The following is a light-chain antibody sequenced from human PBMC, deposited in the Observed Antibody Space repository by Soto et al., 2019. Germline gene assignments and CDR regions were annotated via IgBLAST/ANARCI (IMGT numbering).Light chain of an antibody. CDR2: DAY. J-gene: IGKJ4*01. CDR1: QSVSTN. Sequence: EIVMTQSPATLSVSPGERDTLSCRASQSVSTNLAWYQQKPGQAPRLLIYDAYTRATGIPARFSGSGSGTDFTLTISSLRSEDFAVYFCQQYNNWPPLTFGGGTKV. CDR3: QQYNNWPPLT. V-gene: IGKV3-15*01.